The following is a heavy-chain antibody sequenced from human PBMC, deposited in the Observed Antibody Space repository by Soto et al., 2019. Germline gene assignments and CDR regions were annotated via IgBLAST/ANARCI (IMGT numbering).Heavy chain of an antibody. CDR2: IYYSGST. D-gene: IGHD2-21*01. Sequence: PSETLSLTCTVSGGSISSSIYCWGWIRQPPGKGLEWIGSIYYSGSTYYNPSLKSRVTISVDTSKNQFSLKLSSVTAVDTAVYYCARHVGVIPSDWGQGTLVTVSS. CDR3: ARHVGVIPSD. J-gene: IGHJ4*02. V-gene: IGHV4-39*01. CDR1: GGSISSSIYC.